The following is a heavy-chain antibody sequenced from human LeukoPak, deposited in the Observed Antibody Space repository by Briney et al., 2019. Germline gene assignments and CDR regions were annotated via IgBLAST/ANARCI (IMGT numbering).Heavy chain of an antibody. J-gene: IGHJ4*02. Sequence: GGSLRLSCEASGSTLSNYWITWVRQAPGKGLEWVAIIKPDGREKYYMPSVKGRFTISRDSAKNSFYLQMNSLRAEDTAVYYCATMASNVFEYWGQGTLVTVSS. D-gene: IGHD5-24*01. V-gene: IGHV3-7*03. CDR1: GSTLSNYW. CDR3: ATMASNVFEY. CDR2: IKPDGREK.